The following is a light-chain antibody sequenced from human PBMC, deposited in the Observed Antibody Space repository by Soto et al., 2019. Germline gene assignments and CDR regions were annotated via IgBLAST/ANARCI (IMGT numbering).Light chain of an antibody. CDR3: QKYNSATPFT. CDR1: QGISNY. Sequence: DIQMTQSPSSLSASVGDRVTITCRASQGISNYLAWYQQKPGKVPKLLIYAASTLQSGVPSRFRGSGSGTYFTLTISSLQPEDVATYYCQKYNSATPFTFGPGIKVDIK. CDR2: AAS. V-gene: IGKV1-27*01. J-gene: IGKJ3*01.